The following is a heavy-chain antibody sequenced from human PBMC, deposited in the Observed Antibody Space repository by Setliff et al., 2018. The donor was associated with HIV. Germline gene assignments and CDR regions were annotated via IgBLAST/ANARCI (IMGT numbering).Heavy chain of an antibody. CDR3: ARVGNNRLQFFDH. D-gene: IGHD5-12*01. V-gene: IGHV1-3*01. Sequence: SVKVSCKTSGYTFKSYDINWVRQAPGQRPEWMARINAGNGNREYSPKFQGRVTITADTSASTMYMELSSLRSEDTAVYYCARVGNNRLQFFDHWGQGTPVTVSS. CDR1: GYTFKSYD. J-gene: IGHJ4*02. CDR2: INAGNGNR.